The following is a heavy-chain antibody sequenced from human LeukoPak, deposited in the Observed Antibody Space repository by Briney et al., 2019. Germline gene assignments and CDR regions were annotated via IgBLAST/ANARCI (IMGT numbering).Heavy chain of an antibody. CDR3: ARRGSSWY. D-gene: IGHD6-13*01. V-gene: IGHV4-61*02. Sequence: PSETLSLTCTVSGGSISSGSYYWSWIRQPAGKGLEWIGRIYTSGSTNYNPSLKSRVTISVDTSKNQFSLKLSSVTAADTAVYYCARRGSSWYWGQGTLVTVSS. CDR1: GGSISSGSYY. J-gene: IGHJ4*02. CDR2: IYTSGST.